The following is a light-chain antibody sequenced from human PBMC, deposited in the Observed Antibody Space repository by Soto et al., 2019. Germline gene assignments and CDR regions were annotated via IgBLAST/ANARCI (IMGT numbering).Light chain of an antibody. V-gene: IGKV2D-29*01. CDR3: MQSTHLPVT. Sequence: DVVMTQTPLSLSVTPGQPASISCTSSQSLLHSDGRTHLHWYLQRPGQAPQLLIYELSNRFSVVPARLSGSGSGTDFTLKISRVEGEDVGVYYCMQSTHLPVTFGQGTRLEIK. CDR1: QSLLHSDGRTH. J-gene: IGKJ5*01. CDR2: ELS.